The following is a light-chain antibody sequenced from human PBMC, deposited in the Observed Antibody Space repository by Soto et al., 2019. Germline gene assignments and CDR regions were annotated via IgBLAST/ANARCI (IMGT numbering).Light chain of an antibody. CDR2: DNN. CDR1: SSNVGRNY. J-gene: IGLJ2*01. CDR3: ATWDRSLSVYVL. Sequence: QSVLTQPPSVSAAPGQKVTISCSGRSSNVGRNYVSWYQQLPGTAPKLLIYDNNKRPSGIPDRFSGSKSGTSATLDITGLQTGDEADYYCATWDRSLSVYVLFGGGTKVTVL. V-gene: IGLV1-51*01.